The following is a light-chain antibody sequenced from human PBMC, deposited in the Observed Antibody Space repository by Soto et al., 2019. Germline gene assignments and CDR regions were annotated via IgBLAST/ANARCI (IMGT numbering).Light chain of an antibody. CDR1: QTVNTN. Sequence: EVVMTQSPATLSVSPGEGVTLSCRASQTVNTNLAWLQQKPGQAPRLVISGASIRAPGVPARFSGSGSGTEFTLTISSLQSADFAVYYCQQYNNWPPWTFGQGTKVVIK. V-gene: IGKV3D-15*01. CDR2: GAS. CDR3: QQYNNWPPWT. J-gene: IGKJ1*01.